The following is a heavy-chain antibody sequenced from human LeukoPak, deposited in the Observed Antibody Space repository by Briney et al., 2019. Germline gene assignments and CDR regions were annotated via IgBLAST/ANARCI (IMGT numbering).Heavy chain of an antibody. CDR1: GFTFSSYG. V-gene: IGHV3-33*01. D-gene: IGHD3-10*01. Sequence: GRSLRLSCAASGFTFSSYGMHWVRQAPGKGLEWVAVICDDGNCKYYADSVKGRFTISRDNANNSLYLQMNSLRAEDTAVYYCARDLRVRGSYYGMDVWGQGTTVTVSS. CDR2: ICDDGNCK. J-gene: IGHJ6*02. CDR3: ARDLRVRGSYYGMDV.